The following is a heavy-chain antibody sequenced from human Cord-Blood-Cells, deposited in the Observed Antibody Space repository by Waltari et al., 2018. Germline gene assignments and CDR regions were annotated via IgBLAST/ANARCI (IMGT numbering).Heavy chain of an antibody. CDR2: ISYDGSNK. Sequence: QLQLVESGGGVVQPGRSLRLSCAASGFTFSSYAMHWVRQAPGKGLEWVAVISYDGSNKYYADSVKGRFTISRDNSKNTLYLQMNSLRAEDTAVYYCARENYDFWSGYYDAFDIWGQGTMVTVSS. V-gene: IGHV3-30-3*01. D-gene: IGHD3-3*01. J-gene: IGHJ3*02. CDR3: ARENYDFWSGYYDAFDI. CDR1: GFTFSSYA.